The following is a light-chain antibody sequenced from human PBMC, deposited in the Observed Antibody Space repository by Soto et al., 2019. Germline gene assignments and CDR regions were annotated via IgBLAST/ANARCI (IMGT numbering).Light chain of an antibody. CDR3: QQYGGSPRT. V-gene: IGKV3-20*01. CDR2: GAS. J-gene: IGKJ1*01. Sequence: EIVLTQSPGTLSLSPGGRATLSCRASQSVSSSYLAWYQQKPGQAPRLLIYGASSRATGIPDRFSGSGSGTDFTLTISRLEPEDFALYYCQQYGGSPRTFGQGTKVDIK. CDR1: QSVSSSY.